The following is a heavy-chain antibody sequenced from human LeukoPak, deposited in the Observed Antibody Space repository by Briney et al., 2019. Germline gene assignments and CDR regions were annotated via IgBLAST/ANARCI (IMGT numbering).Heavy chain of an antibody. D-gene: IGHD7-27*01. CDR3: AKDPGAGYYFDY. CDR2: ISGSGGSK. J-gene: IGHJ4*02. CDR1: GFTFSSYA. Sequence: PGGSLRLSCAASGFTFSSYAMSWVRQAPGKGLEWVSAISGSGGSKYYADSVKGRFTISRDNSKNTLYLQMNSLRAEDTAVYYCAKDPGAGYYFDYWGQGTLVTVSS. V-gene: IGHV3-23*01.